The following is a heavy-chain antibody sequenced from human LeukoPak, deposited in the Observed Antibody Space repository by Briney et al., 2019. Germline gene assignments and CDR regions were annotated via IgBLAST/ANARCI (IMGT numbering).Heavy chain of an antibody. CDR1: GGSFSGYY. D-gene: IGHD4-17*01. Sequence: SETLSLTCAVYGGSFSGYYWSWIRQPPGKGLEWIGETNHSGSTNYNPSLKSRVTISVDTSKNQFSLKLSSVTAADTAMYYCATTRGLYGDYFPFDYWGQGTLVTVSS. CDR3: ATTRGLYGDYFPFDY. J-gene: IGHJ4*02. CDR2: TNHSGST. V-gene: IGHV4-34*01.